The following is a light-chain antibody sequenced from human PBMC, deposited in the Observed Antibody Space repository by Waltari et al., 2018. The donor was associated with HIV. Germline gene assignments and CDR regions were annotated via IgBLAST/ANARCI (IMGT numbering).Light chain of an antibody. CDR2: EVI. V-gene: IGLV2-14*01. Sequence: AAGTHHASVSASPVQPITIPSPRTGSDDGRDNYVSWHQQHPGKAPKLMIYEVITRPSGVSNRFSGSKSGNTASLTISGLQAEDEADYYCSSYTSSSTLVVFGGGTKLTVL. CDR3: SSYTSSSTLVV. CDR1: GSDDGRDNY. J-gene: IGLJ2*01.